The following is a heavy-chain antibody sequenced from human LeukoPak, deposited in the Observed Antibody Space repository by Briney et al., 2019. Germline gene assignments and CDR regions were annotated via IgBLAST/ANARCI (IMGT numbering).Heavy chain of an antibody. J-gene: IGHJ6*03. V-gene: IGHV3-21*01. D-gene: IGHD4-17*01. CDR1: GFTFRTYS. CDR2: ISSDSTYI. CDR3: ARASSGLDYGDYLRGDYYYMDV. Sequence: GGSLRLSCAASGFTFRTYSMNWVRQAPGKGLEWVSFISSDSTYIYYPDSVKGRFTVSRDNAKKSLYLQMNSLRVEDTAVYYCARASSGLDYGDYLRGDYYYMDVWGKGTTVTISS.